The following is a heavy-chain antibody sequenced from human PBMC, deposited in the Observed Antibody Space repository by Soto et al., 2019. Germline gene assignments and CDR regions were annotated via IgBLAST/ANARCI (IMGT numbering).Heavy chain of an antibody. Sequence: QVQLQESGPGLVKPSQTLSLTCTVSGGSISSGDYYWSWIRQPPGKGLEWIGYIYYSGSTYYNPSLKSRVTISVDTSKNQFSLKLSSVNAADTAVYYCARGYYYDSSGYYQTHYYYGMDVWGQGTTVTVSS. CDR3: ARGYYYDSSGYYQTHYYYGMDV. V-gene: IGHV4-30-4*01. CDR1: GGSISSGDYY. CDR2: IYYSGST. D-gene: IGHD3-22*01. J-gene: IGHJ6*02.